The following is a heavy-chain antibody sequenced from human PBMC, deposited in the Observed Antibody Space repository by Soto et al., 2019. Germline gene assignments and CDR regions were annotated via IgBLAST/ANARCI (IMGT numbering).Heavy chain of an antibody. J-gene: IGHJ5*02. CDR2: MNPNSGNA. D-gene: IGHD3-10*01. CDR3: ARCGVVRGVLRRLDP. Sequence: QVQLVQSGAEVKKPGASVKVSCKASGYSFISSDFNWVRQAPGQGLEWMGWMNPNSGNAGYAEKFQGRIKMTRKSSISTAYMERSSLPSEDTAVYFCARCGVVRGVLRRLDPWGQGTLVTVSS. CDR1: GYSFISSD. V-gene: IGHV1-8*01.